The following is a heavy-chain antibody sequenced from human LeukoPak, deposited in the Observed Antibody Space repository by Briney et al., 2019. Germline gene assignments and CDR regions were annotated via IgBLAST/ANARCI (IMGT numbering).Heavy chain of an antibody. CDR3: ATGGYGSGSSNYYYYGMDV. V-gene: IGHV1-24*01. CDR1: GYTLTELS. D-gene: IGHD3-10*01. Sequence: ASVKVSCKVSGYTLTELSMHWVRQAPGKGLEWMGGFDPEDGETIYAQKFQGRVTMTEDTSTDTAYMELSSLRSEDTAVYYCATGGYGSGSSNYYYYGMDVWGQGTTVTVSS. CDR2: FDPEDGET. J-gene: IGHJ6*02.